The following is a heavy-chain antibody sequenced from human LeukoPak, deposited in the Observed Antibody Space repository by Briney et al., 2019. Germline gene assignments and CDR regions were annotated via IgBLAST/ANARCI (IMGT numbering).Heavy chain of an antibody. CDR2: ISSGGSDT. J-gene: IGHJ4*02. Sequence: GGSLRPSCAASGFTFSDYYMSWIRQAPGKGLEWVSYISSGGSDTNYADSVKGRFTISRDNTKNSLYLQMNSLRAEDTAVYYCARVLGSYAFDYWGQGILVTVSS. V-gene: IGHV3-11*06. CDR3: ARVLGSYAFDY. CDR1: GFTFSDYY. D-gene: IGHD1-26*01.